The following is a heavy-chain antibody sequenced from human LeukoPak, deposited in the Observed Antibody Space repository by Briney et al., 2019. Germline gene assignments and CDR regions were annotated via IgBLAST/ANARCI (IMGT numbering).Heavy chain of an antibody. CDR2: INPNSGGT. J-gene: IGHJ4*02. CDR1: GYTFTGYY. Sequence: ASVKVSCKASGYTFTGYYMHWVRQAPGQGLEWMGWINPNSGGTNYAQKFQGRVTMTRDTSISTAYMELSRLRSDDTAVYYCARDFVALYDFWSGYLFDYWGQGTLVTVSS. CDR3: ARDFVALYDFWSGYLFDY. D-gene: IGHD3-3*01. V-gene: IGHV1-2*02.